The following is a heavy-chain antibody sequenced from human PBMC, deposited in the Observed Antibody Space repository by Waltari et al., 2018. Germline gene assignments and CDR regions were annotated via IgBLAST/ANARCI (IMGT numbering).Heavy chain of an antibody. J-gene: IGHJ4*02. CDR1: GYSISSGYY. CDR3: ARDNLQMSSSWYRAPFDY. CDR2: IYHSGST. V-gene: IGHV4-38-2*02. Sequence: QVQLQESGPGLVKPSETLSLTCAVSGYSISSGYYWGWIRPPPGKGLEWIGRIYHSGSTYYNPSLKSRVTRSVDTSKNQFSLKLSSVTAADTAVYYCARDNLQMSSSWYRAPFDYWGQGTLVTVSS. D-gene: IGHD6-13*01.